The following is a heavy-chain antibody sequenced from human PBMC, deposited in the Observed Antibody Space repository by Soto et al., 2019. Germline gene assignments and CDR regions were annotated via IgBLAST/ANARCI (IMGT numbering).Heavy chain of an antibody. V-gene: IGHV4-59*08. CDR1: EGSMVSYD. CDR2: IYYAGST. Sequence: LEMMSVRWSVVEGSMVSYDWSWIRQPPGRGLEWIGFIYYAGSTKYNPSLNSRVTISVDTSKNQFSLTVTSVTAADTAVYYCATPFVATVPSDYWGQGTLLTVSS. CDR3: ATPFVATVPSDY. D-gene: IGHD5-12*01. J-gene: IGHJ4*02.